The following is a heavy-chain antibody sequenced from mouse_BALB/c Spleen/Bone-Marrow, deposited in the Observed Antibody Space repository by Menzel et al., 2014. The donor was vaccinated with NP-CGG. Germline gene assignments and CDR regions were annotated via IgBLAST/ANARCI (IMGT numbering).Heavy chain of an antibody. CDR3: ARRSYFDAKDD. J-gene: IGHJ4*01. Sequence: EVQVVESGVGLVQPGGSRKLSCPAFGLTFSSFGMPWVRQAPEKGLEWVAYMRCDSSTIYYADTEKGRFTISRDTPRNALFQQMPSIRSEDTAMYYCARRSYFDAKDDRGQGNPVTVSS. CDR2: MRCDSSTI. D-gene: IGHD2-12*01. V-gene: IGHV5-17*02. CDR1: GLTFSSFG.